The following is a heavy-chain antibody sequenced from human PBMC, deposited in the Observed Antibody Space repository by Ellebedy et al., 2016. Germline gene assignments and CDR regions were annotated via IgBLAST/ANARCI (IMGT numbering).Heavy chain of an antibody. CDR2: IFAGNSDT. CDR1: QYSFTNFS. D-gene: IGHD2/OR15-2a*01. CDR3: ATIDRGGTFDFEF. J-gene: IGHJ4*02. V-gene: IGHV5-51*01. Sequence: GGSLRLSCKGSQYSFTNFSIAWVRQMPGKGLEWLGIIFAGNSDTKYSPSSRGQVTISADKSISTAYLQWSTLEASDTAMYYCATIDRGGTFDFEFWGQGTLVTVSS.